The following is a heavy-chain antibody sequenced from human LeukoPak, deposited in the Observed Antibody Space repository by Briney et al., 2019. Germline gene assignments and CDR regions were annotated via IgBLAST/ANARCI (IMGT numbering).Heavy chain of an antibody. Sequence: SETLSLTCTVSGGFISDDYWSWIRQPAGEGLEYIGRIYNSGTTKYNPSLASRVTISVDKSKNQLSLELTSVTAADTAVYYCAKVRRYGYGLNGNAFDIWGRGTSVTISS. CDR3: AKVRRYGYGLNGNAFDI. CDR1: GGFISDDY. V-gene: IGHV4-4*07. CDR2: IYNSGTT. J-gene: IGHJ3*02. D-gene: IGHD3-9*01.